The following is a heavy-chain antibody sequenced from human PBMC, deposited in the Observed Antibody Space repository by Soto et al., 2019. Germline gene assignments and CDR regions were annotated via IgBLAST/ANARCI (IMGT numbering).Heavy chain of an antibody. CDR3: ARDRKSSSTYDAFDI. V-gene: IGHV3-23*01. Sequence: PGGSLRLSCASSGFTFTNYALNWVRHAPGKGMEWVAGISGSADNTYYLDSVKGRVTISRDNSKNTLYLQMNSLSAEDTAVYYCARDRKSSSTYDAFDIWGQGTMVTVSS. CDR1: GFTFTNYA. D-gene: IGHD6-13*01. J-gene: IGHJ3*02. CDR2: ISGSADNT.